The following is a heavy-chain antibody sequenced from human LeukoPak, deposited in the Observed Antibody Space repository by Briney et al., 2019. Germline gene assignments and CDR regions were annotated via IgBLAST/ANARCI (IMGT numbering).Heavy chain of an antibody. CDR2: ISGSGGST. CDR3: AKGERDIVVVPAAIFGKNWFDP. Sequence: GGSLRLSCAASGFTFSSYAMSWVRQAPGKGLEWVSAISGSGGSTYYADSVKGRFTISRDNSKNTLYLQMNSLRAEDTAVYYWAKGERDIVVVPAAIFGKNWFDPWGQGTLVTVSS. J-gene: IGHJ5*02. V-gene: IGHV3-23*01. D-gene: IGHD2-2*01. CDR1: GFTFSSYA.